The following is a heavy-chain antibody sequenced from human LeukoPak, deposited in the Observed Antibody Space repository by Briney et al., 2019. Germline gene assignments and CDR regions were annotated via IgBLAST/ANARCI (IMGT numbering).Heavy chain of an antibody. V-gene: IGHV3-23*01. CDR3: AKDRVGAILYFDY. Sequence: GGSLRLSCAASGFTFSNYGMSWVRQAPGKGLEWVSAITGSGGTTYYADSMKGRFTISRDNSKNTLYLQMNSLRAEDTAVYYCAKDRVGAILYFDYWSLGTLVTVSS. CDR2: ITGSGGTT. CDR1: GFTFSNYG. J-gene: IGHJ4*02. D-gene: IGHD1-26*01.